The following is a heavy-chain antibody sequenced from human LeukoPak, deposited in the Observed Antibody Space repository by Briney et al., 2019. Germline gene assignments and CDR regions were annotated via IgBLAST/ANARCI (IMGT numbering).Heavy chain of an antibody. CDR3: ARMYDSSGYSYYGMDV. J-gene: IGHJ6*02. D-gene: IGHD3-22*01. CDR1: GGSISSGSYY. CDR2: IYTSGST. Sequence: SETLSLTCTVSGGSISSGSYYWSWIRQPAGKGLERIGRIYTSGSTNYNPSLKSRVTISVDTSKNQFSLKLSSVTAADTAVYYCARMYDSSGYSYYGMDVWGQGTTVTVSS. V-gene: IGHV4-61*02.